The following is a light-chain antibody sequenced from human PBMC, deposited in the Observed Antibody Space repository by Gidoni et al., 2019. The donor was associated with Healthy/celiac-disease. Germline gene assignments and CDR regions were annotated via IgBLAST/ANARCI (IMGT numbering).Light chain of an antibody. J-gene: IGKJ5*01. V-gene: IGKV3-11*01. Sequence: EIVLTQSPATLSLSPGERATLSCRASQSVSSYLAWYQQNPGQAPRLLIYDASNRATGIPARFSGSGSGTDVTLTISSLGPEDFAVYYCQQRSNWPITCGQXTRLEMK. CDR2: DAS. CDR1: QSVSSY. CDR3: QQRSNWPIT.